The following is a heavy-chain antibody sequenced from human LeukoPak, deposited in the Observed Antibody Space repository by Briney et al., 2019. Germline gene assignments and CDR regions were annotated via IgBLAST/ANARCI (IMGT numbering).Heavy chain of an antibody. D-gene: IGHD5-24*01. Sequence: PSETLSLTCAVYGGSFRGHSWSWIRQPPGKGLEWIGKISDGGETNYDPSLKSRVTISVDASKNQFSLKLSSVTAADTAVYFCARGPHGEDYYYYGMDGWGQGTTVTVSS. CDR3: ARGPHGEDYYYYGMDG. CDR2: ISDGGET. V-gene: IGHV4-34*01. J-gene: IGHJ6*02. CDR1: GGSFRGHS.